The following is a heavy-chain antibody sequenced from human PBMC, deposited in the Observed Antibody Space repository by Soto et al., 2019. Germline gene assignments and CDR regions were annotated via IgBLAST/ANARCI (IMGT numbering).Heavy chain of an antibody. CDR3: AKDRGWSSADLEY. CDR1: GGTFSSYA. CDR2: IIPIFGTA. V-gene: IGHV1-69*06. Sequence: SVKVSCKPSGGTFSSYAISWVRPAPGQGLEWMGGIIPIFGTANYAQKFQGRVTITADKSKNTLYLQMSSLRVEDTAVYYCAKDRGWSSADLEYWGQGTLVTVSS. D-gene: IGHD6-19*01. J-gene: IGHJ4*02.